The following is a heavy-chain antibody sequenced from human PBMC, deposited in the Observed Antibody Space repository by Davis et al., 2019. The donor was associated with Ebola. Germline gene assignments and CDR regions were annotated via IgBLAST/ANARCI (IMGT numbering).Heavy chain of an antibody. D-gene: IGHD4-17*01. CDR1: GGSISGYY. J-gene: IGHJ6*02. V-gene: IGHV4-59*12. CDR2: IYDSGST. CDR3: ARGRGYGDYYYYYGMDV. Sequence: GSLRLSCTVSGGSISGYYWTWIRQPPGRRLEWIGYIYDSGSTNYSPSLKSRVTMSLDTSKNQFSLKLSSVTAADTAVYYCARGRGYGDYYYYYGMDVWGQGTTVTVSS.